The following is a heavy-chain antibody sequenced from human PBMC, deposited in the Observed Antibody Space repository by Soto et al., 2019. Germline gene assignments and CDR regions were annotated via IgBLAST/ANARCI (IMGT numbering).Heavy chain of an antibody. Sequence: QVQLQQWGAGLLKPSETLSLTCAVYGGSFSGYYWSWIRQPPGKGLEWIGEINHSGSTNYNPSLKIRVTISVDTSKNQFSLKLSSVTAADTAVYYCARDRANKRDYYGSGSYFPFYYGMDVWGQGTTVTVSS. CDR3: ARDRANKRDYYGSGSYFPFYYGMDV. V-gene: IGHV4-34*01. J-gene: IGHJ6*02. CDR1: GGSFSGYY. D-gene: IGHD3-10*01. CDR2: INHSGST.